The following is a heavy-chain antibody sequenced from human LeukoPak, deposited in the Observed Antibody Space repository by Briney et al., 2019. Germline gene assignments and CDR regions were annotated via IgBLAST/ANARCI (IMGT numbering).Heavy chain of an antibody. J-gene: IGHJ4*02. D-gene: IGHD3-10*01. CDR1: GFTFSTYA. CDR2: IRGDGATK. V-gene: IGHV3-23*01. Sequence: GGSLRLSCAASGFTFSTYAMTWVRQAPGKGLEWVSAIRGDGATKFYADSVKGRFTVSRDNSKNTVYLQMNSLRAEDTAVYYCARGSGSYKSWGQGTLVTVSS. CDR3: ARGSGSYKS.